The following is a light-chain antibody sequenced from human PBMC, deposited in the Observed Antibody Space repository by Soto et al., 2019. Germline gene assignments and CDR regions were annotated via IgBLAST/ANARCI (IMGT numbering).Light chain of an antibody. CDR1: RDVGSD. J-gene: IGKJ1*01. Sequence: TPMTQSPLSLSASVGEKIIITCRASRDVGSDVSWYQQKPGQAPKLLIYGASTLQSGVPSRFSGSGSGTDFTLTISSLQPEDIATYYCQKYDFDPPATFGQGTKVDIK. V-gene: IGKV1-27*01. CDR2: GAS. CDR3: QKYDFDPPAT.